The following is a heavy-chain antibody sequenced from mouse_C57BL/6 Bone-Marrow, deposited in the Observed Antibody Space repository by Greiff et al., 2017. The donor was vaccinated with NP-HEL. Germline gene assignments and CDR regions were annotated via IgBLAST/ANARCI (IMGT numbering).Heavy chain of an antibody. CDR2: IHPNSGST. V-gene: IGHV1-64*01. CDR1: GYTFTSYW. D-gene: IGHD2-1*01. CDR3: AREELLGFAY. Sequence: VKLQQPGAELVKPGASVKLSCKASGYTFTSYWMHWVKQRPGQGLEWIGMIHPNSGSTNYNEKFKSKATLTVDKSSSTAYMQLSSLTSEDSAVYYCAREELLGFAYWGQGTLVTVSA. J-gene: IGHJ3*01.